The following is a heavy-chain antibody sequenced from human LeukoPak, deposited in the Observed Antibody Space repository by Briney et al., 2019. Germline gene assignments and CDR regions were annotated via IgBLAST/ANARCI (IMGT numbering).Heavy chain of an antibody. CDR3: ARDRGGYGSIDY. J-gene: IGHJ4*02. D-gene: IGHD3-10*01. V-gene: IGHV4-39*07. Sequence: SETLSLTCTVSGGSISSSSYYWGWIRQPPGKGLEWIGSIYYSGSTYYNPSLKSRVTISVDTSKNQFSLKLSSVTAADTAVYYCARDRGGYGSIDYWGQGTLVTVSS. CDR2: IYYSGST. CDR1: GGSISSSSYY.